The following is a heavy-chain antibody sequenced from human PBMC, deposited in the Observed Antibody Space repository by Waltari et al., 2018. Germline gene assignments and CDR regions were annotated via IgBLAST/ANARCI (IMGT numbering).Heavy chain of an antibody. CDR3: AKSDWFDP. Sequence: EVQLVESGGGLVQPGGSLRLSCAASGSTFSSYGMNWVRQAPGTGLGWVSRIKGDGSITTYADSVKGRFTISRDNAKSTVYLQMNSLSAEDTAVYYCAKSDWFDPWGQGTLVTVSS. CDR2: IKGDGSIT. CDR1: GSTFSSYG. V-gene: IGHV3-74*01. J-gene: IGHJ5*02.